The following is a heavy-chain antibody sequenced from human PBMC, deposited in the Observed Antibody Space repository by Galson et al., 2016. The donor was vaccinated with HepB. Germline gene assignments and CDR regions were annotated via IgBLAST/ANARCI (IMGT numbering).Heavy chain of an antibody. Sequence: SLRLSCAASGFIFSDYGFHWVRQAPGKGLGWVAVIWYDGSKEFYADYAKGRFTISRDDSKNTLFLQMNSLRGEDTALYYCARGRSSAGYYGLDVWGQGTAVTVSS. CDR2: IWYDGSKE. D-gene: IGHD6-25*01. V-gene: IGHV3-33*02. CDR1: GFIFSDYG. CDR3: ARGRSSAGYYGLDV. J-gene: IGHJ6*02.